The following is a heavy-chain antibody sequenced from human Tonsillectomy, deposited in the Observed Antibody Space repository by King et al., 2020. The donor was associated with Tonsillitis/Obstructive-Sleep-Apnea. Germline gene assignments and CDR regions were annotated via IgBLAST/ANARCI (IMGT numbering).Heavy chain of an antibody. Sequence: VQLVESGGGLEKPGGSLRLSCAASGFTFSNAWMNWVRQAPGKGLEWVGRINSKTDGGTTDYAAHVKGRVTISRDDSKNTLYLQMNSLKTEDTAVYYCTTDPDIVVVVAATPSDYWGQGTLVTVSS. J-gene: IGHJ4*02. CDR2: INSKTDGGTT. CDR3: TTDPDIVVVVAATPSDY. CDR1: GFTFSNAW. V-gene: IGHV3-15*07. D-gene: IGHD2-15*01.